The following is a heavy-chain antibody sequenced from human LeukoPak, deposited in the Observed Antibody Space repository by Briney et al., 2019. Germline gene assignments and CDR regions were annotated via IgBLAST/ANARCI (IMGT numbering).Heavy chain of an antibody. V-gene: IGHV3-48*04. CDR2: ISSSSSTI. Sequence: GGSLRLSCAASGFTFSSYSMNWVRQAPGKGLEWVSYISSSSSTIYYADSVKGRFTISRDNAKNSLYLQMNSLRAEDTAVYYCARDRDYYDNSDYYSTSWGQGTLVTVSS. D-gene: IGHD3-22*01. J-gene: IGHJ5*02. CDR1: GFTFSSYS. CDR3: ARDRDYYDNSDYYSTS.